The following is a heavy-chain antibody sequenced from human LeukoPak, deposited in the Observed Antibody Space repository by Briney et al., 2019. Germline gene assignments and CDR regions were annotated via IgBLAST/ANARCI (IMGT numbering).Heavy chain of an antibody. D-gene: IGHD3-10*01. CDR2: IKQDGSEK. CDR3: ASSKYYGSGSYSPPNYYYYGMDV. V-gene: IGHV3-7*01. J-gene: IGHJ6*02. CDR1: GFTFSSYW. Sequence: GGSLRLSCAASGFTFSSYWMSWVRQAPGKGLEWVANIKQDGSEKYYVDSVKGRFTISRDNAKNSLYLQMNSLRAEDTAVYYCASSKYYGSGSYSPPNYYYYGMDVWGQGTTVTVSS.